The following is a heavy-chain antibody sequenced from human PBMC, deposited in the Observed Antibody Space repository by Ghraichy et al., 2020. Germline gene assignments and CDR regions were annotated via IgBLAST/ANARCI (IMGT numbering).Heavy chain of an antibody. CDR2: ISGIGSST. J-gene: IGHJ5*02. Sequence: GESLNISCAASGFIYSSYAMSWVRQAPGKGLEWVSGISGIGSSTYYADSVKGRFTISRDNSKNMLYLQMNSLRAEDTAVYYCAKDRNYYGSGTANWFDPWGQGTLVTVSS. CDR3: AKDRNYYGSGTANWFDP. V-gene: IGHV3-23*01. CDR1: GFIYSSYA. D-gene: IGHD3-10*01.